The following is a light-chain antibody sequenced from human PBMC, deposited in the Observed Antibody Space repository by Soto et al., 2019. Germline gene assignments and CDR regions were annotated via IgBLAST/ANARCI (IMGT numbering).Light chain of an antibody. J-gene: IGKJ5*01. CDR2: GTS. CDR1: QSFSSSY. Sequence: EIVLTQSPGTLSLSPGERATLSCRASQSFSSSYLAWYQQKPGRAPRLLIYGTSFRATGIPDRFSGSESGTDFTLTISRLEAEDFAVYYCQQYVSSPITFGQGTRLEIK. V-gene: IGKV3-20*01. CDR3: QQYVSSPIT.